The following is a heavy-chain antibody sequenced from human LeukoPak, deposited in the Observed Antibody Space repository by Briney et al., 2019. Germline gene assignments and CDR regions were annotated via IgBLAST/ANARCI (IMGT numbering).Heavy chain of an antibody. CDR2: ISSSSSYI. CDR3: ARARWLGYYFDY. Sequence: GGSLRLSCAASGFTFSSYSMNWVRQAPGKGLEWVSSISSSSSYIYYADSVKGRFTISRDNAKNSLYLQMNSLRAEDTAVYYCARARWLGYYFDYWGQGTLVTVSS. V-gene: IGHV3-21*01. D-gene: IGHD6-19*01. J-gene: IGHJ4*02. CDR1: GFTFSSYS.